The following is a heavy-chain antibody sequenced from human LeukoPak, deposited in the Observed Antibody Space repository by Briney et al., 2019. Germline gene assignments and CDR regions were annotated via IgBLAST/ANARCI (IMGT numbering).Heavy chain of an antibody. Sequence: PGGSLRLSCAASGFTVSNNYMSWVRQAPGKGLEWVSVIYSGGSTHYADSVKGRFTISRDKSKNTLYLQMNSLRAEDTAVYYCARHGDYVGYFDYWGQGAQVTVSS. V-gene: IGHV3-53*01. CDR1: GFTVSNNY. CDR2: IYSGGST. J-gene: IGHJ4*02. CDR3: ARHGDYVGYFDY. D-gene: IGHD4-17*01.